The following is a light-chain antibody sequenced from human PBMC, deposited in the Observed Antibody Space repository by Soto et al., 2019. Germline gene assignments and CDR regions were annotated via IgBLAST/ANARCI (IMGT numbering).Light chain of an antibody. V-gene: IGKV3-20*01. J-gene: IGKJ2*01. CDR1: QSVSSSY. Sequence: EIVLTQSPGTLSLSPGERATLSCRASQSVSSSYLAWYQQKPGQAPRLLIYGASSRATGIPDRFSGSGSGTDFTLTISRLEPEDFAVYYCQQYGSSPGTVGKGTKLEIK. CDR3: QQYGSSPGT. CDR2: GAS.